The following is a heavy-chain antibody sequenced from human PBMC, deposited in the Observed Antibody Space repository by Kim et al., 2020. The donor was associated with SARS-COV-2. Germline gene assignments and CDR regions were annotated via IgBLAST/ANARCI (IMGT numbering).Heavy chain of an antibody. V-gene: IGHV4-61*01. CDR3: ARENVLLWFGEQNAYYYYGMDV. J-gene: IGHJ6*02. D-gene: IGHD3-10*01. Sequence: SETLSLTCTVSGGSVSSGSYYWSWIRQPPGKGLEWIGYIYYSGSTNYNPSLNSRVTISVDTSKNQFSLKLSSVTAADTAVYYCARENVLLWFGEQNAYYYYGMDVWGQGTTVTVSS. CDR1: GGSVSSGSYY. CDR2: IYYSGST.